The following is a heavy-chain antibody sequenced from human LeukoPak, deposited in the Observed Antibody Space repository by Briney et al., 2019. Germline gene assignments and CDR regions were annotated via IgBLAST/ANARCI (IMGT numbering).Heavy chain of an antibody. V-gene: IGHV3-7*01. CDR3: ARDKIEGPTKLDY. CDR1: GFTFSSYW. D-gene: IGHD1-1*01. J-gene: IGHJ4*02. CDR2: IKQDESEK. Sequence: GGSLRLSCAASGFTFSSYWMSWVRQAPGKGLEWVANIKQDESEKYVDSLKGRLTISRDNAKNSLYLQMNSLRAEDTAVYYCARDKIEGPTKLDYWGQGILVTVSS.